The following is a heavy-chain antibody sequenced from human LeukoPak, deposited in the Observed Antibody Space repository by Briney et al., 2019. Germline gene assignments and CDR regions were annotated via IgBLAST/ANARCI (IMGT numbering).Heavy chain of an antibody. J-gene: IGHJ5*02. D-gene: IGHD3-10*01. CDR1: GGTFSSYA. CDR3: ARFYGSGSYYTPPQWWFDP. Sequence: ASVKVSCKASGGTFSSYAISWVRQAPGQGLEWMGGIIPIFGTANYAQKFQGRVTITADKSTSTAYMELSSLRSEDTAVYYCARFYGSGSYYTPPQWWFDPWGQGTLVTVSS. V-gene: IGHV1-69*06. CDR2: IIPIFGTA.